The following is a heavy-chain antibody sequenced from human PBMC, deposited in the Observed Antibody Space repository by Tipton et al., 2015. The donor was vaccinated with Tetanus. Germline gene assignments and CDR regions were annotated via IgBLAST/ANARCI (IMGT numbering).Heavy chain of an antibody. Sequence: SLRLSCAASGFTFSSYAMSWVRQAPGKGLEWVSAISGSGGSTYYADSVKGRFTISRDNSKNTLYLQMNSLRAEDTAVYYCAKYFYSGSQIPFFFDYWGQGTLVTVSS. CDR1: GFTFSSYA. V-gene: IGHV3-23*01. CDR2: ISGSGGST. J-gene: IGHJ4*02. CDR3: AKYFYSGSQIPFFFDY. D-gene: IGHD1-26*01.